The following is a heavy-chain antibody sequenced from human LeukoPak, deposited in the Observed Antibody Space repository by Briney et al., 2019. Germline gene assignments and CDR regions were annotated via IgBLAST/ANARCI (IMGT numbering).Heavy chain of an antibody. D-gene: IGHD3-10*01. CDR3: ARDLRSMVRGAGDAFDI. CDR1: GGSISSYY. CDR2: IYTSGST. V-gene: IGHV4-4*07. J-gene: IGHJ3*02. Sequence: SETLSLTCTVSGGSISSYYWSWIRQPAGKGLEWIGRIYTSGSTNYNPSLKSRVTMSVDTSKNQFSLKLSSVTAADTAVYYCARDLRSMVRGAGDAFDIWGQGTMVTVSS.